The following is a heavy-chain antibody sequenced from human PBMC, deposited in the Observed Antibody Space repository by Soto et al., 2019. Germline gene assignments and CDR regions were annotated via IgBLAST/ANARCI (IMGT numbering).Heavy chain of an antibody. CDR1: GGSISSYY. CDR3: ARGSIAAAGDWFDP. D-gene: IGHD6-13*01. V-gene: IGHV4-4*07. J-gene: IGHJ5*02. Sequence: SETLSLTCTVSGGSISSYYWSWIRQPAGKGLEWIGRIYTSGSTNYNPSLKSRVTMSVDTSKNQFSLKLSSATAADTAVYYCARGSIAAAGDWFDPWGQGTLVTVSS. CDR2: IYTSGST.